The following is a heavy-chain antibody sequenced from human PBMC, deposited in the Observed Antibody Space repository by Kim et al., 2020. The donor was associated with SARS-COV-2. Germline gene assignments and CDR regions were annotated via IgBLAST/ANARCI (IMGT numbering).Heavy chain of an antibody. Sequence: SRVTISVDTSKNQFSLKLSSVTAADTAVYYCARGRSIAARADYYYYYMDVWGKGTTVTVSS. D-gene: IGHD6-6*01. J-gene: IGHJ6*03. CDR3: ARGRSIAARADYYYYYMDV. V-gene: IGHV4-34*01.